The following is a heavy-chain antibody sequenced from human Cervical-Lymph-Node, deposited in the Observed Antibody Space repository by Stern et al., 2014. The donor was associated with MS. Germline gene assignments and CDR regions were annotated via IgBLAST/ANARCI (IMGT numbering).Heavy chain of an antibody. J-gene: IGHJ4*02. D-gene: IGHD6-13*01. CDR1: GFSFSRYA. Sequence: VQLVESGGGVVQPGRSLRLSCAASGFSFSRYAMHWVRQATGKGLECVALIWYDGSNPYYADSVTGRFTISRDNFKNTLYLQMNSLRAEDTAVYYCASAYSSSHYYFDYWGQGTLVTVSS. V-gene: IGHV3-33*01. CDR2: IWYDGSNP. CDR3: ASAYSSSHYYFDY.